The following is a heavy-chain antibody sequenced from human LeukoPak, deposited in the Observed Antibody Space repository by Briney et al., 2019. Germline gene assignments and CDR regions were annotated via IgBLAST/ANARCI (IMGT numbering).Heavy chain of an antibody. Sequence: SETLSLTCTVSGGSISGGSYYWSWIRQPAGKGLGWIGRIYTSGSTDYNPSLKSRVTISLDMSKNQLSLKLSSVTAAYTAVYYCASNYGGNSRAYDTFDIWGQGTMVTVSS. CDR1: GGSISGGSYY. CDR3: ASNYGGNSRAYDTFDI. V-gene: IGHV4-61*02. D-gene: IGHD4-23*01. J-gene: IGHJ3*02. CDR2: IYTSGST.